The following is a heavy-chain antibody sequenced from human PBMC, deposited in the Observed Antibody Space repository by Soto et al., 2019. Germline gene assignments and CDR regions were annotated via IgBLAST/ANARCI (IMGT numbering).Heavy chain of an antibody. D-gene: IGHD2-15*01. V-gene: IGHV3-23*01. CDR1: GFIFSHYA. CDR2: VSASADGT. Sequence: EVQLLASGGGLLQPGGSLRLSGAASGFIFSHYAMNWVRQAPGTGLVWVSFVSASADGTFYADSVKGCFSISRDNSKNPVHLQINNLSAEDTAIYYCSKGLLTFDFWGQGTLVTVS. J-gene: IGHJ4*02. CDR3: SKGLLTFDF.